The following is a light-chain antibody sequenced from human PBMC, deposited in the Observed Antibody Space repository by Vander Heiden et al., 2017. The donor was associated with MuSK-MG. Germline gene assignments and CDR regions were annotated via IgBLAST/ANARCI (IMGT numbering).Light chain of an antibody. V-gene: IGKV2-30*01. CDR1: QSLVYTDGNTY. J-gene: IGKJ1*01. Sequence: DVVMTQSPLSLPVTLGQPASISCRSSQSLVYTDGNTYLSWFQQRPGQSPRRLIYKVSNRDYGGPDGFSGSGSGTDFTLKISRVEAEDVGIYYCMQGTDWQTFGQGTKVEIK. CDR2: KVS. CDR3: MQGTDWQT.